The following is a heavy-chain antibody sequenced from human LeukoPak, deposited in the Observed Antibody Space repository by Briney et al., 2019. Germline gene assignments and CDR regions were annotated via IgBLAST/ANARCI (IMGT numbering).Heavy chain of an antibody. J-gene: IGHJ3*02. CDR2: ISSSSSYI. CDR3: AKDMVPYYYDSSGYLRGAFDI. D-gene: IGHD3-22*01. V-gene: IGHV3-21*04. CDR1: GFTFSSYS. Sequence: GGSLRLSCAASGFTFSSYSMNWVRQAPGKGLEWVSSISSSSSYIYYADSVKGRFTISRDNAKNSLYLQMNSLGAEDMALYYCAKDMVPYYYDSSGYLRGAFDIWGQGTMVTVSS.